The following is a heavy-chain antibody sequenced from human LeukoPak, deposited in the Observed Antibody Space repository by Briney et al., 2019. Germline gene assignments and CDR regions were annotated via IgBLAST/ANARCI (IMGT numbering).Heavy chain of an antibody. CDR2: ISYDGSNK. J-gene: IGHJ3*02. Sequence: PGGSLRLSCAASGFTFSSFGMHWVRQAPGKGLEWVAVISYDGSNKYFADSVKGRFTISRDNSKNTLYLQMNSLRAEDTAVYYCAKFYTGSVIPFDIWGQGTMVTVSS. D-gene: IGHD3-16*02. V-gene: IGHV3-30*18. CDR3: AKFYTGSVIPFDI. CDR1: GFTFSSFG.